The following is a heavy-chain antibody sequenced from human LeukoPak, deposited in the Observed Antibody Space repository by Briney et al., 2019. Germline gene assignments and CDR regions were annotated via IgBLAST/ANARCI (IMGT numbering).Heavy chain of an antibody. J-gene: IGHJ4*02. CDR1: VFTFSSYS. D-gene: IGHD4-11*01. Sequence: PGESPRLSCAASVFTFSSYSMNWVRQAPGKVLEWVSSISSSSSYIYYADSVKGRFTISRDNAKNSLYLQMNSLRAEDTAVYYCARERFDSNYPLDYWGQGTLVTVSS. CDR3: ARERFDSNYPLDY. V-gene: IGHV3-21*01. CDR2: ISSSSSYI.